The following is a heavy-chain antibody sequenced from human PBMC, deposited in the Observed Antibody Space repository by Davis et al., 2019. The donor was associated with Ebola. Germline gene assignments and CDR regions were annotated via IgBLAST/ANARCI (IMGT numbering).Heavy chain of an antibody. CDR2: ISSRGSTI. CDR3: AREYGDYRNSYYYYYGMDV. V-gene: IGHV3-11*01. Sequence: GESLKISCAASGFTFSDYYMSWIRQAPGKGLEWVSYISSRGSTIYYADSVKGRFTISRDNSKNTLYLQMNSLRAEDTAVYYCAREYGDYRNSYYYYYGMDVWGQGTTVTVSS. J-gene: IGHJ6*02. D-gene: IGHD4-17*01. CDR1: GFTFSDYY.